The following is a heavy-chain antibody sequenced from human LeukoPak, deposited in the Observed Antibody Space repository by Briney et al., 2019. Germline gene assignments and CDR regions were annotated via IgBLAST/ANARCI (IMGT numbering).Heavy chain of an antibody. D-gene: IGHD6-19*01. J-gene: IGHJ5*02. Sequence: SSETLSLTCTVSGGSISSSSYYWCWIRQPPGKGLEWIGSIYYSGSTYYNPSLKSRVTISVDTSKNQFSLKLSSVTAADTGVYYCARHDSSGWYWIGWFDPWGQGTLVTVSS. CDR3: ARHDSSGWYWIGWFDP. V-gene: IGHV4-39*01. CDR1: GGSISSSSYY. CDR2: IYYSGST.